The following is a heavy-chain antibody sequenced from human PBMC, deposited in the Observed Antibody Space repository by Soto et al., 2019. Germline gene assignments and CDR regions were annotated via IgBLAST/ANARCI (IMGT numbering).Heavy chain of an antibody. D-gene: IGHD5-12*01. J-gene: IGHJ4*02. Sequence: SGPTLVNPTQTITLTCTFSGFSFSTAGVAVGWIRQTPRGALEWLTLIYYNDDRRFSPSHKTRLNIPGDTSKNQVVLSLTNVDPGDTATYFCAHSDWGYEIIYFDFWGQGMPVTVSS. CDR2: IYYNDDR. V-gene: IGHV2-5*01. CDR1: GFSFSTAGVA. CDR3: AHSDWGYEIIYFDF.